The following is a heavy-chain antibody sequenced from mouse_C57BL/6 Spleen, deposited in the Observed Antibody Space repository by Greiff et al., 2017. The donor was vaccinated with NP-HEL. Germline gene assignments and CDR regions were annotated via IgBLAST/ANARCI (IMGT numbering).Heavy chain of an antibody. CDR2: IYPRSGNT. D-gene: IGHD1-1*01. CDR1: GYTFTSYG. Sequence: VKLQESGAELARPGASVKLSCKASGYTFTSYGISWVKQRTGQGLEWIGEIYPRSGNTYYNEKFKGKATLTADKSSSTAYMELRSLTSEDSAVYFCARRDYGSSYPYYFDYWGQGTTLTVSS. V-gene: IGHV1-81*01. CDR3: ARRDYGSSYPYYFDY. J-gene: IGHJ2*01.